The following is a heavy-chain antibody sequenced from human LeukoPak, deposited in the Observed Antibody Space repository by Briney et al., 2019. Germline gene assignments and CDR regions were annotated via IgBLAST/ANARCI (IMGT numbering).Heavy chain of an antibody. CDR2: ISGIGDTT. J-gene: IGHJ6*02. CDR3: AKLKGVVNCYSAVSPYFGMDV. Sequence: PGGSLRLSCAASGFTFSNYAVTWVRQAPGKGLEWVSGISGIGDTTYYAGSVKGQFTISRDNSKKTLYLQMNSLRAEDTAVYYCAKLKGVVNCYSAVSPYFGMDVWGQGTTVTVSS. D-gene: IGHD2-21*02. CDR1: GFTFSNYA. V-gene: IGHV3-23*01.